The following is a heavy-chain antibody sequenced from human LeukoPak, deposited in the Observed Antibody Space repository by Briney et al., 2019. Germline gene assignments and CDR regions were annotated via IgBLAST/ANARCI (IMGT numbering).Heavy chain of an antibody. J-gene: IGHJ4*02. CDR2: IYYSGST. D-gene: IGHD6-19*01. CDR1: GASISSSSYY. CDR3: ARLTGYSSGWFDY. Sequence: SETLSLTCTVSGASISSSSYYWSWIRQPPGKGLEWIGYIYYSGSTNYNPSLKSRVTISVDTSKNQFSLKLSSVTAADTAVYYCARLTGYSSGWFDYWGQGTLVTVSS. V-gene: IGHV4-61*05.